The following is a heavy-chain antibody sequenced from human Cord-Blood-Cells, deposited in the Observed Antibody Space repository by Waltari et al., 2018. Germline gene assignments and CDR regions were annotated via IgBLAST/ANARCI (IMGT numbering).Heavy chain of an antibody. CDR2: IYHSGST. Sequence: QVQLQESGPGLVTPSGTLSLTCAVSGGSISSSNWWRWVRQPPGKGLEWIREIYHSGSTNYNPSLKSRGTISVDKAKNQFSLKLSSVTAADTAVYYCARKTGDRDAFDIWGQGTMVTVSS. CDR3: ARKTGDRDAFDI. J-gene: IGHJ3*02. D-gene: IGHD7-27*01. V-gene: IGHV4-4*02. CDR1: GGSISSSNW.